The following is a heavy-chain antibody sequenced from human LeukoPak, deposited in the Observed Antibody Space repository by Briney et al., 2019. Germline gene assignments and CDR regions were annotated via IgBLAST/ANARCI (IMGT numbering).Heavy chain of an antibody. J-gene: IGHJ4*02. D-gene: IGHD5-12*01. CDR2: INHSGST. Sequence: SETLSLTCAVYGGSFSGYYWTWIRQPPGKGLEWIAEINHSGSTNYNPSLKSRVTISADTSKNQFSLKMNSLTAADTAVYYCARARETVAIDYWGQGTLVTVSS. CDR1: GGSFSGYY. V-gene: IGHV4-34*01. CDR3: ARARETVAIDY.